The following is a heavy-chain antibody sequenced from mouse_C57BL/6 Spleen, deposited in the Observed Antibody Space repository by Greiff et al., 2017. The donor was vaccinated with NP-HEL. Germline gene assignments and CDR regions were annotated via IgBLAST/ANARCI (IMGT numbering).Heavy chain of an antibody. V-gene: IGHV1-69*01. CDR1: GYTFTSYW. CDR3: ARDYGSSWGFAY. CDR2: IDPSDSYT. Sequence: QVQLQQPGAELVMPGASVKLSCKASGYTFTSYWMHWVKQRPGQGLEWIGEIDPSDSYTNYNQKFKGKSTLTVDKSSSTDYMQLSSLTSEDSAVYYCARDYGSSWGFAYWGQGTLVTVSA. D-gene: IGHD1-1*01. J-gene: IGHJ3*01.